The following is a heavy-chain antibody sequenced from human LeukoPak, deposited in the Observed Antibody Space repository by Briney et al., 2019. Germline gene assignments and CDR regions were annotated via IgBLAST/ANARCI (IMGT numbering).Heavy chain of an antibody. CDR2: ISGSGGST. J-gene: IGHJ4*02. CDR3: AKGPLTEVAGTTWDY. CDR1: GFTFSSYA. Sequence: GGSLRLSCAASGFTFSSYAMSWVRQAPGKGLEWVSAISGSGGSTYYADSVKGRFTISRDNSKNTLYLQMSSLRAEDTAVYYCAKGPLTEVAGTTWDYWGQGTLVTVSS. V-gene: IGHV3-23*01. D-gene: IGHD6-19*01.